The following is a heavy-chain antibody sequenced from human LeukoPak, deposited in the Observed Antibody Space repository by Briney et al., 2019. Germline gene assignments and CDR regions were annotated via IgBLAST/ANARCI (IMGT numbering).Heavy chain of an antibody. J-gene: IGHJ4*02. CDR3: ARAEDKYYFDY. CDR1: GGSISSYY. CDR2: IYYSGST. V-gene: IGHV4-59*01. Sequence: PSETLSLTCTVSGGSISSYYWSWIRQPPGKGLEWIGYIYYSGSTNYSPSLKSRVTISVDTSKNQFSLKLSSVTAADTAVYYCARAEDKYYFDYWGQGTLVTVSS.